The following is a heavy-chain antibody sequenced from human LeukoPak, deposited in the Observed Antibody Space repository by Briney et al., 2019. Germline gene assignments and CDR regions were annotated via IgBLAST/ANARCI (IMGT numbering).Heavy chain of an antibody. CDR1: GGSFSGYY. D-gene: IGHD6-19*01. CDR2: INQSGRT. Sequence: SETLSLTCGVYGGSFSGYYWSWIRQPPGRGLEWIGEINQSGRTNYNPSLKSRVTISVDTSKNQFSLKLTPVTAADTGVYYCATKHSVAVAANPPYFDYWGQGTLVTVSS. J-gene: IGHJ4*02. V-gene: IGHV4-34*01. CDR3: ATKHSVAVAANPPYFDY.